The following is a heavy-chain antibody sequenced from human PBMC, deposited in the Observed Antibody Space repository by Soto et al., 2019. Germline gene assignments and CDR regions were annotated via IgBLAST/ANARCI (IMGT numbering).Heavy chain of an antibody. D-gene: IGHD3-10*01. CDR2: IYYSGST. Sequence: SETLSLTCTVSGGSISSYYWSWIRRPPGKGLEWIGYIYYSGSTNYNPSLKSRVTISVDTSKNQFSLKLSSVTAADTAVYYCARHKRDYGSGSYHKVAGMDVWGQGTTVTVSS. V-gene: IGHV4-59*01. CDR1: GGSISSYY. CDR3: ARHKRDYGSGSYHKVAGMDV. J-gene: IGHJ6*02.